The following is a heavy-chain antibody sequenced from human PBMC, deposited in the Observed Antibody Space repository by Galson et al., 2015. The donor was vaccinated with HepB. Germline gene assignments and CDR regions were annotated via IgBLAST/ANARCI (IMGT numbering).Heavy chain of an antibody. CDR2: IYSGDDT. D-gene: IGHD3-22*01. CDR1: GFSVSTDY. J-gene: IGHJ6*02. V-gene: IGHV3-53*01. Sequence: SLRLSCAASGFSVSTDYMNWVRRAPGKGLEWVSVIYSGDDTYYGDSVKGRFTISRDNSKNTLYLQMNSLRAEDTAVYYCTRVLLNYFDSRGYAAGYYGMDVWSQGTTVTVSS. CDR3: TRVLLNYFDSRGYAAGYYGMDV.